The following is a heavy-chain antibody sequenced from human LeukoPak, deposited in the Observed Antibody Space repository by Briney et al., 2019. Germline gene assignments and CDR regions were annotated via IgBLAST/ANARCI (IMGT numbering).Heavy chain of an antibody. V-gene: IGHV3-33*08. D-gene: IGHD3-9*01. Sequence: GGSQRLSCAASGFTFSTYRMNWVRQAPGKGLEWVAVIWYDGSEKYYADSVKGRFIISRDNSKNMLYLQMNSLRADDTAVYYCARWGNDKILDYWGQGTMVTASS. CDR2: IWYDGSEK. J-gene: IGHJ4*02. CDR3: ARWGNDKILDY. CDR1: GFTFSTYR.